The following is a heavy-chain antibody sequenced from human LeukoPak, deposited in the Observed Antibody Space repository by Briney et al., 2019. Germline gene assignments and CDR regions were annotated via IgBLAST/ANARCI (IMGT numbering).Heavy chain of an antibody. CDR3: ARDRDTAIMVPTLIDY. CDR1: GFTFSSYG. D-gene: IGHD5-18*01. V-gene: IGHV3-30*02. Sequence: AGGSLRLSCAASGFTFSSYGMHWVRQAPGKGLEWVAFIRYDGSNKYYADSVKGRFTISRDNSKNTLYLQINSLRAEDTAVYYCARDRDTAIMVPTLIDYWGRGTLVTVSS. CDR2: IRYDGSNK. J-gene: IGHJ4*02.